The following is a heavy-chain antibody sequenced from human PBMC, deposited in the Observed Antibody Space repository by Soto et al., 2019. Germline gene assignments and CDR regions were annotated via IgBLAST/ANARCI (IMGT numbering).Heavy chain of an antibody. J-gene: IGHJ3*02. CDR2: INHSGST. Sequence: PSETLSLTCAVYGGSFSCYYWSWIRQPPGKGLEWIGEINHSGSTNYNPSLKSRVTISVDTSKNQFSLKLSSVTAADTAVYYCARLIAAAYAFDIWGQGTMVTVS. CDR1: GGSFSCYY. D-gene: IGHD6-25*01. V-gene: IGHV4-34*01. CDR3: ARLIAAAYAFDI.